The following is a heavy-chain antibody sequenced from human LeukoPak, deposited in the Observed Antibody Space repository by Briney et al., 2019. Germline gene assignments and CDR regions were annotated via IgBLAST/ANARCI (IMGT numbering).Heavy chain of an antibody. J-gene: IGHJ3*02. CDR1: GYTFTIYY. CDR3: ASGEYCSSTSCSPRIDAFDI. D-gene: IGHD2-2*01. Sequence: ASVTVSFTASGYTFTIYYMHWVRQAHGQGKEWKGIINPSGGSTSYAQKFQGIVTMTRDTSTSTVYMELSSLRSEDTAVYYCASGEYCSSTSCSPRIDAFDIWGQGTMVTVSS. CDR2: INPSGGST. V-gene: IGHV1-46*01.